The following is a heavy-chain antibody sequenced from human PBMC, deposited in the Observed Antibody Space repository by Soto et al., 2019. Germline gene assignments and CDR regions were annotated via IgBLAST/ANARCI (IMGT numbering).Heavy chain of an antibody. V-gene: IGHV6-1*01. Sequence: SQTLSLTCAISGDSVSSNSATWVWIRQSPSRGLEWLGRTYYRSRWFNDYAGSVKGRITINPDTSNNQFSLQLTSLSPDDTAVYYCARLRGDSWFDFWGQGTRVTVSS. CDR3: ARLRGDSWFDF. CDR1: GDSVSSNSAT. J-gene: IGHJ5*01. CDR2: TYYRSRWFN.